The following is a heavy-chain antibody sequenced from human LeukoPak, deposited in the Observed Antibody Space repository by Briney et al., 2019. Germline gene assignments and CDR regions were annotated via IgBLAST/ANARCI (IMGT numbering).Heavy chain of an antibody. CDR3: ASGGFGESYNWFDP. J-gene: IGHJ5*02. D-gene: IGHD3-10*01. V-gene: IGHV4-39*07. CDR1: GDSISSSSSY. CDR2: IYYSGST. Sequence: SETLSLTCTVSGDSISSSSSYWGWIRQPPGEGLEWIGSIYYSGSTYYNTSLKSRVTISVDTSKNQFSLKLSSVTAADTAVYYCASGGFGESYNWFDPWGQGTLVTVSS.